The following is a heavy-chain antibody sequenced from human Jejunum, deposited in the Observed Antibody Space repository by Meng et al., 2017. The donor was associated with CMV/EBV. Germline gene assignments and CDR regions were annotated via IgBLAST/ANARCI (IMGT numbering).Heavy chain of an antibody. CDR3: ARSTSSQTDYWG. D-gene: IGHD6-6*01. CDR1: RNYW. V-gene: IGHV3-74*01. J-gene: IGHJ4*02. Sequence: RNYWMHWVRQAPGKGLVWVARIDSDESNTSDESKTRYADSVKGRFTISRDNAKNTLYLQMNSLRDDDTAVYYCARSTSSQTDYWGWGQGTLVTVSS. CDR2: IDSDESNT.